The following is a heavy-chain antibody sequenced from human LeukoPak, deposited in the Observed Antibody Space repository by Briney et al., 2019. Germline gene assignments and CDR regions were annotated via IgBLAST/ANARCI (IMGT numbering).Heavy chain of an antibody. CDR2: INPSGGST. CDR1: GYTLTELS. Sequence: ASVKVSCKVSGYTLTELSMHWVRQAPGQGLEWMGIINPSGGSTSYAQKFQGRVTMTRDTSTSTVYMELSSLRSEDTAVYYCARVGGYCSGGSCRKDAFDIWGQGTMVTVSS. J-gene: IGHJ3*02. D-gene: IGHD2-15*01. CDR3: ARVGGYCSGGSCRKDAFDI. V-gene: IGHV1-46*01.